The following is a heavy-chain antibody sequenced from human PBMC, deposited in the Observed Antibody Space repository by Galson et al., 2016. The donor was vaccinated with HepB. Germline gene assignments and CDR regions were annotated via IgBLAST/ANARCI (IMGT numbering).Heavy chain of an antibody. CDR3: VRDYSYMPDY. V-gene: IGHV1-18*01. J-gene: IGHJ4*02. Sequence: SVKVSCKASGYTFTSSGISWVRQAPGQGLEWMGGISGYNGHIQYAQKFQDRVTVTADTSTSTAYMELRSLNSDDTAIYYCVRDYSYMPDYWGQGTLVTVSS. CDR2: ISGYNGHI. D-gene: IGHD2-15*01. CDR1: GYTFTSSG.